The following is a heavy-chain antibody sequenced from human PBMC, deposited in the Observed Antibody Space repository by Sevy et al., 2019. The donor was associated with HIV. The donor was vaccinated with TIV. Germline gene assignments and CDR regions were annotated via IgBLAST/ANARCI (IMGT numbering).Heavy chain of an antibody. D-gene: IGHD6-19*01. CDR3: TRALIVVAGFFRYYHGMDV. CDR2: SRNKANSYTT. CDR1: GFTFSDHY. Sequence: GGSLRLSCAASGFTFSDHYMDWVRQAPGKGLEWIGRSRNKANSYTTEYAASVKGRFTISSDESKNSLNLQMNSLKSEDTAIYYCTRALIVVAGFFRYYHGMDVWGQGTTVTVSS. J-gene: IGHJ6*02. V-gene: IGHV3-72*01.